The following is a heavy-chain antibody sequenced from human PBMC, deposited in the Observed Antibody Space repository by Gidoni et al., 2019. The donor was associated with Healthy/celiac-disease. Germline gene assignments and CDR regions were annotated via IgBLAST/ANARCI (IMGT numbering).Heavy chain of an antibody. V-gene: IGHV4-31*03. CDR3: ARDSTYGSGRGVDY. CDR2: IYYRGST. J-gene: IGHJ4*02. D-gene: IGHD3-10*01. CDR1: GASISRGGYY. Sequence: QVQLQESGPGLVKPSQTLSRTGTVSGASISRGGYYWSWIRQHPGKGLEGIGYIYYRGSTYYNPSLQSRVTISVDTSKTQFSLKLSSVTAADTAVYYCARDSTYGSGRGVDYWGQGTLVTVSS.